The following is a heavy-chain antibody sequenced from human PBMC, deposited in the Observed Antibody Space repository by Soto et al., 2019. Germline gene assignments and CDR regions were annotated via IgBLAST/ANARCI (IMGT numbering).Heavy chain of an antibody. CDR1: GYTFTSYG. CDR2: ISAYNGNT. J-gene: IGHJ6*02. D-gene: IGHD3-16*01. V-gene: IGHV1-18*04. CDR3: ARDYDYVWGSYYGMDV. Sequence: ASVKVSCKASGYTFTSYGISWVRQAPGQGLEWMGWISAYNGNTNYAQKLQGRVTMTTDASTSTAYMELRSLRSDDTAVYYCARDYDYVWGSYYGMDVWGQGTTVTVSS.